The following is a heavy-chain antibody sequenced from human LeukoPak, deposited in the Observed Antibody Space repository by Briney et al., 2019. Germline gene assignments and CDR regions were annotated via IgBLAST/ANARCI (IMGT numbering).Heavy chain of an antibody. CDR3: TREYEGSVDF. V-gene: IGHV3-13*05. Sequence: GGSLTLSCAASGFTFRSYDMHWVRQVAGKGLEWVSSIGTAGDPFYPASVKGRFTISRENAKNSLYLQMNSLRVGDTAVYYCTREYEGSVDFWGQGTLVTVSS. J-gene: IGHJ4*02. CDR1: GFTFRSYD. CDR2: IGTAGDP. D-gene: IGHD3-3*01.